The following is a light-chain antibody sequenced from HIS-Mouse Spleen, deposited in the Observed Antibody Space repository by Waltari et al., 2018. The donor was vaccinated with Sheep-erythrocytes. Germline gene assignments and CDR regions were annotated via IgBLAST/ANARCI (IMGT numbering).Light chain of an antibody. CDR1: QKVSSN. J-gene: IGKJ2*02. CDR3: QQYNTWPPGT. CDR2: GAS. V-gene: IGKV3-15*01. Sequence: EIVMTQSPATLSVSPGERATLSCRASQKVSSNLACYQQKPGQAPRILIDGASTSATGIPARCRGSGSVTAFTLTISRMKSEDFAVYYCQQYNTWPPGTFGQGTKLEIK.